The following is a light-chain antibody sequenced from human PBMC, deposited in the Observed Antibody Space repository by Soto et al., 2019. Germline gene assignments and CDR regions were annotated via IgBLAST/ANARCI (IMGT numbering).Light chain of an antibody. J-gene: IGLJ3*02. Sequence: QSVLTQPPSVSGAPGQRVTISCTGSSSNIGAGYDVHWYQHLPGTAPKLLIYGNNNRPSGVPDRFSGSKSGASASLAITGLQADDEADYYCQSSDSSLSDSWVFGGGTKLTVL. CDR3: QSSDSSLSDSWV. CDR2: GNN. CDR1: SSNIGAGYD. V-gene: IGLV1-40*01.